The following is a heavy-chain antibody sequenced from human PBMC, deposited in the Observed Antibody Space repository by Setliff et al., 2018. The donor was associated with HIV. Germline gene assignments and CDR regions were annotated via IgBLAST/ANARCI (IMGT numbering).Heavy chain of an antibody. CDR1: GYSFTSNW. CDR3: TRDGGGDYGVYAPDY. V-gene: IGHV5-51*01. CDR2: IHPVDSDT. J-gene: IGHJ4*02. D-gene: IGHD4-17*01. Sequence: GESLKISCKGSGYSFTSNWIGWVRQMPGKGLEWMGIIHPVDSDTRYSPSFQGQVTISADKSISTAYLQMNSLKTEDTAVYFCTRDGGGDYGVYAPDYWGQGTLVTVSS.